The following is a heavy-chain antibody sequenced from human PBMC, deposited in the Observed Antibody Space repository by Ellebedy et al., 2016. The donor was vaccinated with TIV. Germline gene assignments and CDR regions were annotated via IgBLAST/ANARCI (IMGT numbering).Heavy chain of an antibody. V-gene: IGHV4-31*03. CDR3: EREHGELGYYFYSTDV. Sequence: SETLSLTCSVSGDSISSGGYYWSWIRQHPVKGLEWIGHIYYSGSTYYNSSLNSRVTISIDTSKNQFSLKLTSVTTADTAVYYCEREHGELGYYFYSTDVWGQGTTVTVSS. J-gene: IGHJ6*02. CDR2: IYYSGST. D-gene: IGHD4-17*01. CDR1: GDSISSGGYY.